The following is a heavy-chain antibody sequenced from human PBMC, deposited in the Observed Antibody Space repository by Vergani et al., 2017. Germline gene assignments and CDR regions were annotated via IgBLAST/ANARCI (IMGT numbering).Heavy chain of an antibody. CDR3: AKQYFVSGNYLFDY. V-gene: IGHV3-23*01. CDR2: ISCIGVSA. D-gene: IGHD3-10*01. J-gene: IGHJ4*02. Sequence: EVQLLESGGGLVQPGGSLRLTCAASEFTFSNYAMNWVRQAPGKGLEWVSGISCIGVSAYYTDSVKGRFTISRDNSKNMLFLQMNNLRTEDTAIYYCAKQYFVSGNYLFDYWGQGTLVTVSS. CDR1: EFTFSNYA.